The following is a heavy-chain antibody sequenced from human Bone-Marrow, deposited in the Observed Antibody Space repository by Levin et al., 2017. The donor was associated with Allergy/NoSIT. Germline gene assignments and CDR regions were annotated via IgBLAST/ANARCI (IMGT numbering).Heavy chain of an antibody. CDR2: IFSNDEK. V-gene: IGHV2-26*01. J-gene: IGHJ6*02. Sequence: SGPTLVKPTETLRLTCTVSGFSLRDGRMGVSWIRLPPGKALEWLAHIFSNDEKSYNTSLKSRLTISKDTSKSQVVLTLTNVDPVDTATYYCARTETTMLVADSNSYYTSSMDVWGPGTTVTVS. CDR1: GFSLRDGRMG. CDR3: ARTETTMLVADSNSYYTSSMDV. D-gene: IGHD3-10*02.